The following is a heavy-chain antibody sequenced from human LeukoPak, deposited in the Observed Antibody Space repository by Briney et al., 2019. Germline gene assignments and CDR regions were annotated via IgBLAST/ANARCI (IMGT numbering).Heavy chain of an antibody. J-gene: IGHJ4*02. V-gene: IGHV3-33*01. CDR2: TWYDGSNK. D-gene: IGHD3-3*01. CDR3: ARDQRFLEWLLLY. CDR1: GFTFSSYG. Sequence: GGSLRLSCAASGFTFSSYGMHWVRQAPGKGLEWVAVTWYDGSNKYYADSVKGRFTISRDNSKNTLYLQMNSLRAEDTAVYYCARDQRFLEWLLLYWGQGTLVTVSS.